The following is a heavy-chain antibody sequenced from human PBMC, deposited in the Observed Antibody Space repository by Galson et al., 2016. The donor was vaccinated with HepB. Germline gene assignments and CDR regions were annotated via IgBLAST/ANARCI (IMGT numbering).Heavy chain of an antibody. CDR2: ISGSGGRT. V-gene: IGHV3-23*01. CDR1: AGTFKNYA. D-gene: IGHD3-10*01. CDR3: AKSGSFGVLDK. J-gene: IGHJ4*02. Sequence: SLRLSCAVSAGTFKNYAMNWVRQAPGKGLEWVAAISGSGGRTSYEDSVRGRFTISRDNSKNTLFLRMNSVGVEDTAVYFCAKSGSFGVLDKWGQGTGVVVSS.